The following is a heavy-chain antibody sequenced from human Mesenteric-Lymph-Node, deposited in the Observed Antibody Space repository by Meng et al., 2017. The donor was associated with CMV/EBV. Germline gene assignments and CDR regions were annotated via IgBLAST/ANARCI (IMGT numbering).Heavy chain of an antibody. CDR1: GFSLSTSGVG. CDR3: AHRYYDFWSGIADY. CDR2: IYWNDDK. J-gene: IGHJ4*02. D-gene: IGHD3-3*01. V-gene: IGHV2-5*01. Sequence: SGPTLVKPTQTLTLTCTFSGFSLSTSGVGVGWIRQPPGKALEWLALIYWNDDKRYSPSLKSRLTITKDTSKNRVVLTMTNMDPVDTATYYCAHRYYDFWSGIADYWGQGTLVTVSS.